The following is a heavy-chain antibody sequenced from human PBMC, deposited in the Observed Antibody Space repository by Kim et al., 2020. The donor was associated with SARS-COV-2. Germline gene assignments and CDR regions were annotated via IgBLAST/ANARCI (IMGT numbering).Heavy chain of an antibody. Sequence: WGSLRLSCAASGFFVSGNYMSWVRQSARKGLEWVAVIYIGGNTFYADSVKGRFTISRDNSKNTLYLQMSSLRAEDTAVYYCARTGTLGFGAGTYSPPNSWGQGTLVTVSS. V-gene: IGHV3-66*01. CDR3: ARTGTLGFGAGTYSPPNS. CDR2: IYIGGNT. J-gene: IGHJ4*02. D-gene: IGHD3-10*01. CDR1: GFFVSGNY.